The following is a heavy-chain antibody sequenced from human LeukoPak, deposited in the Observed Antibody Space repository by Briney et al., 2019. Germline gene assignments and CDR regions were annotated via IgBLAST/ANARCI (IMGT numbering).Heavy chain of an antibody. CDR2: MYYSGNT. V-gene: IGHV4-61*01. J-gene: IGHJ4*02. CDR3: ARGESSGWYSSHLDY. CDR1: GGSVSSTTYY. D-gene: IGHD6-19*01. Sequence: SETLSLTCTVSGGSVSSTTYYWSWIRQPPGKGLEWIGHMYYSGNTNYNPSLKSRVTISVDTSRNQFSLKPSSVTAADTAVYYCARGESSGWYSSHLDYWGQGTLVTVSS.